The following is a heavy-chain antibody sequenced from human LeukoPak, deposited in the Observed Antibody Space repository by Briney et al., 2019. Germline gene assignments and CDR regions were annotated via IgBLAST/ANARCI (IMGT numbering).Heavy chain of an antibody. CDR3: ARVGWSGSWSLNLDY. V-gene: IGHV1-2*02. Sequence: ASVTVSCKASGSTFTDYYMHWVRQAPGQGLEWMGWINPKNGGTNYARKFQDRVTMTRDTSISTVYMELSRLTSDDTAVYYCARVGWSGSWSLNLDYWGQGTLVTVPS. J-gene: IGHJ4*02. CDR1: GSTFTDYY. D-gene: IGHD3-10*01. CDR2: INPKNGGT.